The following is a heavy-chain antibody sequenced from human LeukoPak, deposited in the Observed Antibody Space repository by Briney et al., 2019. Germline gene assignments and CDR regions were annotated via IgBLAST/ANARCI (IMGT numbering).Heavy chain of an antibody. D-gene: IGHD6-13*01. CDR3: ASPPQSSSSWYGYFDY. CDR1: GFTVSSNY. V-gene: IGHV3-53*01. J-gene: IGHJ4*02. Sequence: PGGSLRLSCAASGFTVSSNYMSWVRQAPGEGLEWVSVIYSGGSTYYADSVKGRSTISRDNSKNTLYLQMNSLRAEDTAVYYCASPPQSSSSWYGYFDYWGQGTLVTVSS. CDR2: IYSGGST.